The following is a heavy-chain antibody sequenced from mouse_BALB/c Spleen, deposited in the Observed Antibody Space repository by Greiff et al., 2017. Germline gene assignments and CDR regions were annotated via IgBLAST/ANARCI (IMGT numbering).Heavy chain of an antibody. CDR2: ISDGGSYT. CDR1: GFTFSDYY. V-gene: IGHV5-4*02. Sequence: EVQVVESGGGLVKPGGSLKLSCAASGFTFSDYYMYWVRQTPEKRLEWVATISDGGSYTYYPDSVKGRFTISRDNAKNNLYLQMSSLKSEDTAMYYCAREGYYYWGQGTTLTVSS. CDR3: AREGYYY. J-gene: IGHJ2*01.